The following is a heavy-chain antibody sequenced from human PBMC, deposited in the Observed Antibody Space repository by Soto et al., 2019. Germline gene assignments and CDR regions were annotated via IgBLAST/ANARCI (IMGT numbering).Heavy chain of an antibody. Sequence: PGGSLRLSCAASGFTFSSYSMNWVRQAPGKGLEWVSYISSSSSTIYYADSVKGRFTISRDNAKNSLYLQMNSLRDEDTAVYYCARRGYYYGSGSYYKPFDYWGQGTLVTVSS. D-gene: IGHD3-10*01. CDR3: ARRGYYYGSGSYYKPFDY. CDR1: GFTFSSYS. CDR2: ISSSSSTI. V-gene: IGHV3-48*02. J-gene: IGHJ4*02.